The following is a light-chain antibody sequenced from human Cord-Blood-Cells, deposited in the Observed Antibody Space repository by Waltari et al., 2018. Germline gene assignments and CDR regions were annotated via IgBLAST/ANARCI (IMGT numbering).Light chain of an antibody. J-gene: IGKJ4*01. Sequence: DIQMPQSPSSLSASVGDRVTITCRASQSISSYLNWYQQKPGKAPKLLIYAASSLQSGVPSRFSGSGSGTDFTLTISSLQPEDFATYYCQQSYSTLALTLGGGTKVEIK. CDR3: QQSYSTLALT. V-gene: IGKV1-39*01. CDR2: AAS. CDR1: QSISSY.